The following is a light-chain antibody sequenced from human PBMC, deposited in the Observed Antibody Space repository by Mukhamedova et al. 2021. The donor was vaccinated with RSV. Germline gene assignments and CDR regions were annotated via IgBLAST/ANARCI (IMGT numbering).Light chain of an antibody. V-gene: IGKV1-5*03. CDR3: QQYESYPWT. CDR2: KAS. J-gene: IGKJ1*01. Sequence: WYQRRVHGKAPKLLIYKASILEGGVPSRFSGSGSGTEFTLTISSLQPEDFATYYCQQYESYPWTFGQGTKVDIK.